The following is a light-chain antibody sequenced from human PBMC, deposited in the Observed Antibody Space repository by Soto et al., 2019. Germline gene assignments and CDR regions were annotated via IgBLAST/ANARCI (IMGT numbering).Light chain of an antibody. Sequence: QSVLTQPPSVSGAPGQRVTISCTGSDSNIGENFDIHWYQQLPGTAPKLLIYGNNNRPSGVPDRFSASRSGTSASLAITGLRAEEEADYYCQSYDSGLSGSVFGGGTKVTVL. CDR1: DSNIGENFD. V-gene: IGLV1-40*01. J-gene: IGLJ3*02. CDR2: GNN. CDR3: QSYDSGLSGSV.